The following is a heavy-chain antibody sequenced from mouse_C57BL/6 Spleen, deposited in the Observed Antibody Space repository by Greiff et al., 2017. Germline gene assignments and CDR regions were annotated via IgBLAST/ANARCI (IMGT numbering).Heavy chain of an antibody. CDR2: IYPGSGST. V-gene: IGHV1-55*01. CDR1: GYTFTSYW. CDR3: AKSLYFDN. Sequence: VQLQQPGAELVKPGASVKMSCKASGYTFTSYWITWVKQRPGQGLAWIGDIYPGSGSTNYNEKFTSKATLTVDTSSSTAYMQLSSLTSEDSAVYYCAKSLYFDNWGQGTTLTVSS. J-gene: IGHJ2*01.